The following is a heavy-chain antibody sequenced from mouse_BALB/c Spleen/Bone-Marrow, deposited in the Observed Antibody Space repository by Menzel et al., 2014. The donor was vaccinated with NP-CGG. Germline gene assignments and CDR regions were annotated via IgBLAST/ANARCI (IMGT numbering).Heavy chain of an antibody. J-gene: IGHJ4*01. CDR2: INPGSGGT. V-gene: IGHV1-54*01. CDR3: ARWDYAMDY. CDR1: GYAFTNYL. Sequence: QLQESGAELVRPGTSVKVSCKASGYAFTNYLIEWVKQRPGQGLEWIGVINPGSGGTNYNEKFKGKATLTADKSSSXAYMQLSSLTSDDSAVYFCARWDYAMDYWGQGTSVTVSS.